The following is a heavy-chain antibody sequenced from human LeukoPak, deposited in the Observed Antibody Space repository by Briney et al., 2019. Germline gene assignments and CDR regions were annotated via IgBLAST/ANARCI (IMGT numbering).Heavy chain of an antibody. J-gene: IGHJ6*02. CDR1: GFTFSNYN. CDR2: ISSTSSYI. CDR3: ARALWSGPVYYGMGV. D-gene: IGHD3-10*01. V-gene: IGHV3-21*01. Sequence: GGSLRLSCAASGFTFSNYNFYWVRQAPGKGLEWVSSISSTSSYIYYADSMKGRFTISRDNAKNSLYLQMNSLRAEDTAVYYCARALWSGPVYYGMGVWGQGTTVTVSS.